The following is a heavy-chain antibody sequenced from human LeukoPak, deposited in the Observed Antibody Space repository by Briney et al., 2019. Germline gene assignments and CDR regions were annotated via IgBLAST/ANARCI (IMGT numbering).Heavy chain of an antibody. D-gene: IGHD5-12*01. CDR2: IKQDGSEK. V-gene: IGHV3-7*04. J-gene: IGHJ4*02. CDR3: ARDGTYTDYDPDFDI. Sequence: GGSLRLSCAASGFTFSRFWLSWVRQAPGKGLVWLAKIKQDGSEKYYAASVKGRFTISRDNAKNSLYLQMNSLRAEDTAVFYCARDGTYTDYDPDFDIWGQGTLGTVS. CDR1: GFTFSRFW.